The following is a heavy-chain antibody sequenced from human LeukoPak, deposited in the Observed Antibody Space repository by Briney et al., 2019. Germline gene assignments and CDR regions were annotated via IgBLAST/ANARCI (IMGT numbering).Heavy chain of an antibody. CDR2: IYSGGST. Sequence: GSLRLSCAASGFIVSSTYMSWVRQAPGKGLEWVSIIYSGGSTYYAEYVKGRFTISRDNSKNTLYLQMNSLRAEDTAVYYCARVLRGSGSCFDYWGQGTLVTVSS. CDR1: GFIVSSTY. V-gene: IGHV3-66*01. J-gene: IGHJ4*02. CDR3: ARVLRGSGSCFDY. D-gene: IGHD2-15*01.